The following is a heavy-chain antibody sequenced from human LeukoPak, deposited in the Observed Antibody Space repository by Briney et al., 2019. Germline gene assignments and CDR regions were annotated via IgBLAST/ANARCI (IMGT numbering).Heavy chain of an antibody. CDR2: INPNSGGT. V-gene: IGHV1-2*02. J-gene: IGHJ3*02. Sequence: ASVKVSCKASGYTFTGYYMHWVRQAPGQGLEWVGWINPNSGGTNYAQKFQGRVTMTRDTSISTAYMELSRLRSDDTAVYYCAGEGVYGGKGAFDIWGQGTMVTVSS. D-gene: IGHD4-23*01. CDR3: AGEGVYGGKGAFDI. CDR1: GYTFTGYY.